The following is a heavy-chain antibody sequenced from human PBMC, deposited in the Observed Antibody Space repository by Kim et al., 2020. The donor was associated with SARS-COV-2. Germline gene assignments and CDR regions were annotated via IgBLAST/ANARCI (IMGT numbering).Heavy chain of an antibody. Sequence: KGRFTISRDNSKNTLYLQMNSLRAEDTAVYYCAKAIPPAAPSSGWYFDYWGQGTLVTVSS. J-gene: IGHJ4*02. D-gene: IGHD6-19*01. CDR3: AKAIPPAAPSSGWYFDY. V-gene: IGHV3-23*01.